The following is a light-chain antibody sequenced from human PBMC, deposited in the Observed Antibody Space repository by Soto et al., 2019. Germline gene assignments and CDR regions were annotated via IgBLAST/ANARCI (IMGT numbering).Light chain of an antibody. CDR3: SSAAGNTYWL. V-gene: IGLV2-8*01. J-gene: IGLJ2*01. CDR2: EVT. CDR1: SSDVGAHDY. Sequence: QSALTQPPPASGSPGQSVTISCTGTSSDVGAHDYVSWYQQHPTKAPRLIIYEVTKRPSGVPDRFSGSKSGNTASLSVSGLQAEDEGDYYCSSAAGNTYWLFGGGTKLTVL.